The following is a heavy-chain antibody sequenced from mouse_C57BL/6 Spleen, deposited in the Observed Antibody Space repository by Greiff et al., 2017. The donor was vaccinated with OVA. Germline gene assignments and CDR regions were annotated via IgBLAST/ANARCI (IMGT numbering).Heavy chain of an antibody. CDR2: INPSTGGT. V-gene: IGHV1-42*01. CDR1: GYSFTGYY. Sequence: VQLQQSGPELVKPGASVKISCKASGYSFTGYYMNWVKQSPEKSLEWIGEINPSTGGTTYNQKFKAKATLTVDKSSSTAYMQLKSLTSEDSAVYYCARGQGDYWGQGTTLTVSS. D-gene: IGHD6-1*01. J-gene: IGHJ2*01. CDR3: ARGQGDY.